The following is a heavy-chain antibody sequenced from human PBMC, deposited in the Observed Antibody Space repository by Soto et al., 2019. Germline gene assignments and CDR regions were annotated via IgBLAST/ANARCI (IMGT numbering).Heavy chain of an antibody. CDR1: GFTFSSCA. CDR3: AKVRRYYYYYGVDV. Sequence: GGSLGLSCAASGFTFSSCAMGWVRQAPGKGLEWVSDIIDSGASTYYADSVKGRFTISRDNSKSTLYLQMNSLRAEDTALYYCAKVRRYYYYYGVDVWGQGTTVTVSS. CDR2: IIDSGAST. V-gene: IGHV3-23*01. J-gene: IGHJ6*02.